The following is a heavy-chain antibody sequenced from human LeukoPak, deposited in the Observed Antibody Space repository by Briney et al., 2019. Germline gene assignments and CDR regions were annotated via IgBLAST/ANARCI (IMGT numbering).Heavy chain of an antibody. D-gene: IGHD1-26*01. CDR3: ARDSTDGVIPRELHPPFDY. J-gene: IGHJ4*02. CDR2: ISYDGSTK. V-gene: IGHV3-30-3*01. Sequence: GGSLRLSCAASGFTFSSYAMHWVRQAPGKGLEWVAVISYDGSTKYSADSVKGRFTISRDHSKNTLYLQMNSLRAEDTAVYYCARDSTDGVIPRELHPPFDYWGQGALVTVPS. CDR1: GFTFSSYA.